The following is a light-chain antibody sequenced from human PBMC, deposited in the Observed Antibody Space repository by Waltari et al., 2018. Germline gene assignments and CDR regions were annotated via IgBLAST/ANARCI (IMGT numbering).Light chain of an antibody. V-gene: IGLV3-21*04. CDR3: LVWHSTIDHQGV. Sequence: SYVVTQSPSVSVAPGEPARLPCGGDHHGSKRVHWYQQRPGQAPVLVISYDSDRPSGIPERFSGSNSGNTATLTISWVEAEDEADYYCLVWHSTIDHQGVFGGGTKLTVL. J-gene: IGLJ2*01. CDR2: YDS. CDR1: HHGSKR.